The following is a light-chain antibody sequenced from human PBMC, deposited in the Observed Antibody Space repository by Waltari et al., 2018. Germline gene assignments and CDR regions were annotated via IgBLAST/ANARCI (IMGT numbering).Light chain of an antibody. Sequence: SYVLTQPPSVSVAPGKTARISCGEDNIGSESVHWYQQKPGQAPVLVMYYATKRPQGIPERFSGSIFGNTATLTISRFEAGEEVDYYCQVWDSGANQYVFGTGTKGTVL. CDR2: YAT. CDR3: QVWDSGANQYV. CDR1: NIGSES. V-gene: IGLV3-21*01. J-gene: IGLJ1*01.